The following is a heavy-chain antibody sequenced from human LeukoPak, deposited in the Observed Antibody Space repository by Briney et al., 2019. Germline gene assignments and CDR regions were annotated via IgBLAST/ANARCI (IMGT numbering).Heavy chain of an antibody. V-gene: IGHV4-4*07. CDR1: GASITSYH. CDR2: IYIIGST. Sequence: SETLSLTCTVSGASITSYHWSWIRQPAGKGLEWIGRIYIIGSTNYNPSLKSRVTMSVDTSKNQFSLNLRSVTAADTAVYYCASRITMVRGVHSAFDIWGQGTMVTVSS. CDR3: ASRITMVRGVHSAFDI. J-gene: IGHJ3*02. D-gene: IGHD3-10*01.